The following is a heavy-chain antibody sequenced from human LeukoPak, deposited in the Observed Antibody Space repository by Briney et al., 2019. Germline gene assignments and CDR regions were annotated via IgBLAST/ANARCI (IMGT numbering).Heavy chain of an antibody. CDR3: ARDSSRGYSYGPDFDY. D-gene: IGHD5-18*01. CDR2: ISSSGSTI. V-gene: IGHV3-48*03. Sequence: GGSLRLSCAASGFTFSSYEMNWVRQAPGKGLEWVSYISSSGSTIYYADSVKGRFTISRDNAKNSLYLQMNSLRAEDTAVYYCARDSSRGYSYGPDFDYWGQGTLVTVSS. J-gene: IGHJ4*02. CDR1: GFTFSSYE.